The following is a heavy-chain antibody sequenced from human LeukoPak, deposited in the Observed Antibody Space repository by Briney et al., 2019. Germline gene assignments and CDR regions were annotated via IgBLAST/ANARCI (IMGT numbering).Heavy chain of an antibody. J-gene: IGHJ6*02. CDR3: ARGPSGSYYSYYYYYGMDV. Sequence: SETLSLTCAVYGGSFSGYYWSWIRQPPGKGLEWIGEINHSGSTNYNPSFKSRVTISVDTSKNQFSLKLSSVTAADTAVYYCARGPSGSYYSYYYYYGMDVWGQGTTVTVSS. D-gene: IGHD1-26*01. CDR1: GGSFSGYY. CDR2: INHSGST. V-gene: IGHV4-34*01.